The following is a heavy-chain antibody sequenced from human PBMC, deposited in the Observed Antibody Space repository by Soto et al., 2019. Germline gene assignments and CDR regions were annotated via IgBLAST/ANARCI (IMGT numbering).Heavy chain of an antibody. CDR2: ISSSSSTI. V-gene: IGHV3-48*02. J-gene: IGHJ6*01. D-gene: IGHD3-16*01. CDR3: ERDGGSNYYYYYGMDV. CDR1: GFTFSSYS. Sequence: EVQLVESGGVLVQPGGSLRLSCAASGFTFSSYSMNWVRQAPGKGLEWVSYISSSSSTIYYADSVKGRFTISRDNAKNSLSLQMNSLREEYTAVYYCERDGGSNYYYYYGMDVWGQGTTFTVSS.